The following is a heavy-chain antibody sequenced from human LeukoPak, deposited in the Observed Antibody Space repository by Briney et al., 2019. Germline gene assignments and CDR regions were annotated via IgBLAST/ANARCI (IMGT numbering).Heavy chain of an antibody. CDR1: GFTFNNYA. J-gene: IGHJ6*04. Sequence: GGSLRLSCAASGFTFNNYAMSWVRQAPVKGLEWVSGISGSGGNTYYADSVKGRFTISRDNSKNTPFLQMNSLTADDTAVFYCAKTLGYCTTTSCVRGGMDVWGKGTTVTVSS. D-gene: IGHD2-2*01. CDR2: ISGSGGNT. CDR3: AKTLGYCTTTSCVRGGMDV. V-gene: IGHV3-23*01.